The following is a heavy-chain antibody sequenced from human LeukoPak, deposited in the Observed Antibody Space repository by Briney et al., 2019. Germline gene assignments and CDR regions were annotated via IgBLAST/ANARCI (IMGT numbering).Heavy chain of an antibody. Sequence: SETLSLTCAVYGVSFSGYYWSWIRQPPGKGLEWIGEINHSGSTNYNPSLKSRVTISVDTSKNQFSLKLSSVTAADTAVYYCARQGTDTAMAFDYWGQGTLVTVSS. V-gene: IGHV4-34*01. CDR3: ARQGTDTAMAFDY. J-gene: IGHJ4*02. CDR2: INHSGST. D-gene: IGHD5-18*01. CDR1: GVSFSGYY.